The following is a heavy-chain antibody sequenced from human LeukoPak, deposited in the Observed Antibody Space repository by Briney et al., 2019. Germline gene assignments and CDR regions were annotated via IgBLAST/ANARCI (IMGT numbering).Heavy chain of an antibody. CDR3: AREMESPDY. V-gene: IGHV3-38-3*01. CDR1: GFTVSSNE. Sequence: PGGSLRLSCAGSGFTVSSNEMNWVRQAPGKGLEWVSSISGCSTYFADSKRGRFTISRDNAKNTLFLQMNSLRAEDTAVYYCAREMESPDYWGQGTLVTVSS. CDR2: ISGCST. D-gene: IGHD1-1*01. J-gene: IGHJ4*02.